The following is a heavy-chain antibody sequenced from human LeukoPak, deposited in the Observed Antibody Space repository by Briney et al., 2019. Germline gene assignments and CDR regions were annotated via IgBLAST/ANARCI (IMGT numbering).Heavy chain of an antibody. CDR1: GGSISSSNYY. Sequence: PSETLSLTCTVSGGSISSSNYYWGWIRQPPGKGLEWIGSIYYDGSTYYNPSLKSRVTISVDTSKNQFSLRLASVTAADTAVYYCARVSRSGYDSRGAFDIWGQGTMVTVSS. CDR2: IYYDGST. V-gene: IGHV4-39*07. CDR3: ARVSRSGYDSRGAFDI. J-gene: IGHJ3*02. D-gene: IGHD3-22*01.